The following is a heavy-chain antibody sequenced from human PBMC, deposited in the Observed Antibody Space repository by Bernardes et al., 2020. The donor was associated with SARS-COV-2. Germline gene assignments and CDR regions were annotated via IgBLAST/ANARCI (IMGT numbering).Heavy chain of an antibody. D-gene: IGHD5-12*01. V-gene: IGHV4-34*01. J-gene: IGHJ5*02. CDR3: ARGSPSYRGYDSP. Sequence: TLSLTCAVYGGSLSSHYWNWIRQPPGKGLEWIGEINHAGNTNYNPSLKSRVTISVDTSKNQFSLKLSSVTAADTAVYYCARGSPSYRGYDSPWGQGTLVTVSS. CDR1: GGSLSSHY. CDR2: INHAGNT.